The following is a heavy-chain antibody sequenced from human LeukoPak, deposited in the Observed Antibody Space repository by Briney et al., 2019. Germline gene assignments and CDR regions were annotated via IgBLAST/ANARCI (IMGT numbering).Heavy chain of an antibody. V-gene: IGHV1-3*01. CDR3: ARSSSWYPTRFDY. J-gene: IGHJ4*02. D-gene: IGHD6-13*01. CDR2: INAGNGNT. Sequence: ASVKVSCTASGYTFTAYVMHWVRQAPGQRLEWMGWINAGNGNTNYSQKFQGRVTITRDTSASTVYMELSSLRSEDTAVYYCARSSSWYPTRFDYWGQGTLVTVSS. CDR1: GYTFTAYV.